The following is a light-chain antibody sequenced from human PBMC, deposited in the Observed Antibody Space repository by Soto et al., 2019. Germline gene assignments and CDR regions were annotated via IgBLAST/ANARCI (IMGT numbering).Light chain of an antibody. CDR1: QSVSSNY. J-gene: IGKJ1*01. Sequence: IVSTQSPGTLSLSPGERATLSCRASQSVSSNYLAWYQQKPGQAPRLLIYGASNRATGIQDRFSGSGSGTDFTLTISRLEPEDFAVYYCQQYGSSGTFGQGTKVDIK. V-gene: IGKV3-20*01. CDR2: GAS. CDR3: QQYGSSGT.